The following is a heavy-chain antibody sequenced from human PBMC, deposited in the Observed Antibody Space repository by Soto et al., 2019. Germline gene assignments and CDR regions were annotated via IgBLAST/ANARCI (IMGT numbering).Heavy chain of an antibody. CDR2: IKQDGTEE. CDR3: VRTHFDSWAFNCCGMDV. V-gene: IGHV3-7*03. D-gene: IGHD3-3*01. CDR1: GQTFNRYW. J-gene: IGHJ6*02. Sequence: DVQLAESGGGLVQPGGSLRLSCVASGQTFNRYWMSWVRQAPGKGLEWVANIKQDGTEEYYVDSVKGRFTISRDNAKKSLDLQMNSLRAEDTAMYYCVRTHFDSWAFNCCGMDVGGQWTTVTVSS.